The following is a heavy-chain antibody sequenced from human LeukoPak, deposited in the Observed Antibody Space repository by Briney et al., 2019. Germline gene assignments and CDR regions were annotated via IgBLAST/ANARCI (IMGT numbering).Heavy chain of an antibody. CDR2: ISRAGDRT. J-gene: IGHJ3*01. CDR1: GFIFSTYD. Sequence: PGGSLRLSCAGSGFIFSTYDMGWVRQAPGKGLEWVSSISRAGDRTYYEDSVKGRFTISRDDSRNTMYLQMNSLRAEDTAVYYCARGKSFAFDVWGQGTMVTVSS. V-gene: IGHV3-23*01. CDR3: ARGKSFAFDV.